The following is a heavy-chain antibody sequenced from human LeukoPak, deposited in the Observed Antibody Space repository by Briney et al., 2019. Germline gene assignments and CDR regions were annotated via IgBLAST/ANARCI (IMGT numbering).Heavy chain of an antibody. CDR1: GGSMSSHY. CDR3: ARGLGVGWRLHNWFDP. V-gene: IGHV4-59*11. J-gene: IGHJ5*02. Sequence: KPSETPSLTCTVSGGSMSSHYWSWIRQSPRKGLEWIGYIYYSGSTNYNPSLKSRVTISVDMSKNQFSLKLSSVTAADTAVYYCARGLGVGWRLHNWFDPWGQGTLVTVSS. D-gene: IGHD1-26*01. CDR2: IYYSGST.